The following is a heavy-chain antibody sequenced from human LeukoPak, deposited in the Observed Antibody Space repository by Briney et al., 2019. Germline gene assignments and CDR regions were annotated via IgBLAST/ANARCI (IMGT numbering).Heavy chain of an antibody. CDR1: GFTFSSYA. Sequence: GRSLRLSCAASGFTFSSYAMHWVRQAPGKGLEWVAAISYDGSNKYYADSVKGRFTISRDNSKNTLYLQMNSLRAEDTAVYYCARDAFLCSGGSCYFYYYYYGMDVWGQGTTVTVSS. CDR2: ISYDGSNK. D-gene: IGHD2-15*01. CDR3: ARDAFLCSGGSCYFYYYYYGMDV. J-gene: IGHJ6*02. V-gene: IGHV3-30-3*01.